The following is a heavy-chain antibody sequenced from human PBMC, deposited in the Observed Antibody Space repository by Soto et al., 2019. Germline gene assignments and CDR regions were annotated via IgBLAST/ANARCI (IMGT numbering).Heavy chain of an antibody. Sequence: EVQLVESGGGLVKPGGSLRLSCAASGFTFSSYSMNWVRQAPGKGLEWVSSISSSSSYIYYADSVKGRFTISRDNAKNSLYLQMNSLRAEDTAVYYCARDQSCSSTSCPSMNPELYAFDIWGQGTMVTVSS. D-gene: IGHD2-2*01. J-gene: IGHJ3*02. V-gene: IGHV3-21*01. CDR2: ISSSSSYI. CDR3: ARDQSCSSTSCPSMNPELYAFDI. CDR1: GFTFSSYS.